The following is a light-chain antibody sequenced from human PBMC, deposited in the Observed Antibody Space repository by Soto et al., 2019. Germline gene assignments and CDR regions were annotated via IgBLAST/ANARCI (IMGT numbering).Light chain of an antibody. CDR3: QHYNSYSEA. V-gene: IGKV1-5*03. CDR2: KAS. J-gene: IGKJ1*01. CDR1: QTISSW. Sequence: DIQMTQPPSTLSGSVGDRVTITCRASQTISSWLAWYQQKPGKAPKLLIYKASTLKSGVPSRFSGSGSGTEFTLTISSLQPDDFATYYCQHYNSYSEAFGSGTKVELK.